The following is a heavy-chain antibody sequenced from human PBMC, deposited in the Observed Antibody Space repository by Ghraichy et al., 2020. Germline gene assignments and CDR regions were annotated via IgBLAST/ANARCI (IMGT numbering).Heavy chain of an antibody. CDR1: GFTFSSYG. J-gene: IGHJ3*01. CDR3: ARERGRVNALDV. Sequence: GGSLRLSCAASGFTFSSYGMHWVRQAPGKGLVWVSRITSDGSSTCYADSVKGRFTISRDNSKNTLYLQMNSLRAEDTAVYYCARERGRVNALDVGCQGTMVTVTS. CDR2: ITSDGSST. V-gene: IGHV3-74*01.